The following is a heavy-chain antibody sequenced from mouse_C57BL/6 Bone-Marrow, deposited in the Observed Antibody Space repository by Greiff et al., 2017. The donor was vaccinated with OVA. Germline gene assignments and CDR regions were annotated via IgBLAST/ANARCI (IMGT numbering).Heavy chain of an antibody. CDR3: AREGGGSSRDYYAMDY. CDR2: INPSTGGT. V-gene: IGHV1-42*01. D-gene: IGHD1-1*01. Sequence: EVKLVESGPELVKPGASVKISCKASGYSFTGYYMNWVKQSPEKSLEWIGEINPSTGGTTYNQKFKAKATLTVDKSSSTAYMQLKSLTSEDSAVYYWAREGGGSSRDYYAMDYWGQGTSVTVSS. CDR1: GYSFTGYY. J-gene: IGHJ4*01.